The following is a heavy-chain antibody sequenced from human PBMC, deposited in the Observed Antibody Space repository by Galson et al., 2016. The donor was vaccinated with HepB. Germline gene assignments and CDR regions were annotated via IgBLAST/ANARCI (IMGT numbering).Heavy chain of an antibody. V-gene: IGHV6-1*01. J-gene: IGHJ6*02. CDR3: ARAVMLGRGMDV. D-gene: IGHD3-10*01. CDR2: TFYRSTWEN. Sequence: CAISGDSVYNNGAAWVWIRQSPSRGLEWLGRTFYRSTWENHYAGSVRNRITISPDTSRNQFSLQLNSVIPEDTAVYYCARAVMLGRGMDVWGQGTTVTVSS. CDR1: GDSVYNNGAA.